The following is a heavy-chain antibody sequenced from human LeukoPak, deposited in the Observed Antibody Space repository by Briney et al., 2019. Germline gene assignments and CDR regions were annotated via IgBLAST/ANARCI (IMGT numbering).Heavy chain of an antibody. CDR2: IIPIFGTA. D-gene: IGHD3-22*01. CDR1: GGTFSSYA. Sequence: EASVKVSCKASGGTFSSYAISWVRQAPGQGLEWMGGIIPIFGTANYAQKFQGRVTITADESTSTAYMELSSLRSEDTAVYYCARVLFSSGYYYGNAFDIWGQGTMVTVSS. V-gene: IGHV1-69*13. J-gene: IGHJ3*02. CDR3: ARVLFSSGYYYGNAFDI.